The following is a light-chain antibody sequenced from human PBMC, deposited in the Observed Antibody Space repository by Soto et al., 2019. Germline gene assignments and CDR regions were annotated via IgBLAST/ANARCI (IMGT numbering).Light chain of an antibody. Sequence: QSALTQPASVSGSPGQSITISCTGTSSDVGGYNYVSWYQQHPGKAPKLMIYDVSNRPSGVSNRFSGSKSGNTASLTISGLXAEDXAXXYCSSYTSSSTLGVFGGGTKLTVL. V-gene: IGLV2-14*01. CDR1: SSDVGGYNY. J-gene: IGLJ2*01. CDR2: DVS. CDR3: SSYTSSSTLGV.